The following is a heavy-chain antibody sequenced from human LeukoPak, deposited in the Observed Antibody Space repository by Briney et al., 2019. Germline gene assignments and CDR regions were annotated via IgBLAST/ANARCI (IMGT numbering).Heavy chain of an antibody. Sequence: GGSLRLSCAASGFIFRSYAMHWVRQAPGKGLEWVAVIPYDSDRDNKYYVDSVKGRFTISRDNSKNTLYLQMNSLRTEDTAIYYCAKDAQRGFDYSNSLQNWGQGILVTVSS. CDR1: GFIFRSYA. J-gene: IGHJ1*01. CDR2: IPYDSDRDNK. CDR3: AKDAQRGFDYSNSLQN. V-gene: IGHV3-30*04. D-gene: IGHD4-11*01.